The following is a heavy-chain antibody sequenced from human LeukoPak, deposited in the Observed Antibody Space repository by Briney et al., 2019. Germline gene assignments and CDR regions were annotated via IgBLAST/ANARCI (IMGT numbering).Heavy chain of an antibody. CDR1: GYTFTGYY. D-gene: IGHD3-10*01. J-gene: IGHJ4*02. CDR3: ARSSHRDGDTFDY. V-gene: IGHV1-2*02. Sequence: ASVKVSCKASGYTFTGYYLHWVRQAPGQGLEWMGWINPNSGGTNYAQKFQGRVTVTRDTSIRTAYMELSRLRSDDTAIYYCARSSHRDGDTFDYWGQGTLVTVSS. CDR2: INPNSGGT.